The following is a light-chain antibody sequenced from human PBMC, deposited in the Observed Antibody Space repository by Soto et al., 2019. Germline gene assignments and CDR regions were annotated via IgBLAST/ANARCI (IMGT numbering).Light chain of an antibody. J-gene: IGKJ1*01. Sequence: EIVFTQSPRTLSLSPGERATLSCRASQSVSSSYLAWYQLKPGQAPRLLIYGASSRAIGIPDRFSGSGSGTDFTLTISRLDPEDFAVYFCQQYGSSPRTFGQGTKVDIK. CDR3: QQYGSSPRT. CDR2: GAS. V-gene: IGKV3-20*01. CDR1: QSVSSSY.